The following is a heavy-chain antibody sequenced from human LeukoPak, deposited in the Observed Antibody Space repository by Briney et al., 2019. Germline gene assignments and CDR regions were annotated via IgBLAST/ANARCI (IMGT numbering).Heavy chain of an antibody. CDR1: GGSISSYY. J-gene: IGHJ4*02. V-gene: IGHV4-59*01. Sequence: PSETLSLTCTVSGGSISSYYWSWIRQPPGKGLEWIGYIYYSGSTNGNPSLKSRVTISVDTSKNQFSLKLSSVTAADTAVYYCARGTEVVLLWFGELLGWGQGTLVTVSS. CDR3: ARGTEVVLLWFGELLG. CDR2: IYYSGST. D-gene: IGHD3-10*01.